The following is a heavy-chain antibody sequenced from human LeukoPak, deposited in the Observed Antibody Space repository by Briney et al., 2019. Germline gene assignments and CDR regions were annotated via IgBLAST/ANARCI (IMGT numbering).Heavy chain of an antibody. V-gene: IGHV3-23*01. CDR2: ISGGGGST. CDR3: AKDPNRGYGGFLGPGPV. J-gene: IGHJ6*04. Sequence: QAGGSLRLSWAAYAFTFTNSGMSWVRQARGEGLEWVAAISGGGGSTYYGDSVKGRFTISRDNSKNTLYLQMNSLRAEDTAVYYCAKDPNRGYGGFLGPGPVWGKGTTVTVSS. D-gene: IGHD5-12*01. CDR1: AFTFTNSG.